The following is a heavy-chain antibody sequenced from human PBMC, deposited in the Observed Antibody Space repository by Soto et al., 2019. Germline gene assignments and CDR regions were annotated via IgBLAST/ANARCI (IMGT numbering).Heavy chain of an antibody. CDR3: AKDKDYD. CDR1: GFTLSNYG. CDR2: ISGSDGSP. D-gene: IGHD3-22*01. Sequence: EVQLLESGGGLVQPGGSLRLSCAASGFTLSNYGMNWVRQAPGKGLEWVSGISGSDGSPYYADSVKGRFTISSDNSTNTLYLQMNTPRAEDTAVYYCAKDKDYDWAQGTLVTASS. V-gene: IGHV3-23*01. J-gene: IGHJ4*02.